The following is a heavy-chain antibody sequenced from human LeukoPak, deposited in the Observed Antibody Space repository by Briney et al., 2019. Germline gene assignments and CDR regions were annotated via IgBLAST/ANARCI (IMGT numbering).Heavy chain of an antibody. CDR3: ARVTYFYYMDV. CDR1: GFTFSDYY. V-gene: IGHV3-11*04. Sequence: GGSLRLSCAASGFTFSDYYMSWIRQAPGKGLEWVSYISSSGSTIYYADSVKGRFTISRDNGKNSLNLQMNSLTAEDTAVYYCARVTYFYYMDVWGKGTTVTVSS. CDR2: ISSSGSTI. J-gene: IGHJ6*03.